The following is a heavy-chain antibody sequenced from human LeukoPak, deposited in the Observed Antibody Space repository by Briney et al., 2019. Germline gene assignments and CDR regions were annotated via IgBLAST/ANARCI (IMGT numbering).Heavy chain of an antibody. CDR1: GGSISSGGYY. V-gene: IGHV4-31*03. Sequence: PSETLSLTCTVSGGSISSGGYYWSWIRQHPGKGLEWIGYIYYSGSTYYNPSLKSRVTISVDTSKNQFSLKLSSVTAADTAVCYCARIRLGRPGYYFDYWGQGTLVTVSS. CDR3: ARIRLGRPGYYFDY. J-gene: IGHJ4*02. D-gene: IGHD2-2*01. CDR2: IYYSGST.